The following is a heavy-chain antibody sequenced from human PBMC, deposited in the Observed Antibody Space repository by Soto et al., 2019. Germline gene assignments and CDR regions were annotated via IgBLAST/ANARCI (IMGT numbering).Heavy chain of an antibody. Sequence: ASVKVSCKASGYTFTSYSMHWVRQAPGQRLEWMGWINAGNGNTKYSQKFQGRVTITRDTSASTAYMELSSLRSEDTAVYYCARGPSGYCSSTSCCSYFQHWGQGTLVTVSS. D-gene: IGHD2-2*01. CDR2: INAGNGNT. CDR3: ARGPSGYCSSTSCCSYFQH. CDR1: GYTFTSYS. V-gene: IGHV1-3*01. J-gene: IGHJ1*01.